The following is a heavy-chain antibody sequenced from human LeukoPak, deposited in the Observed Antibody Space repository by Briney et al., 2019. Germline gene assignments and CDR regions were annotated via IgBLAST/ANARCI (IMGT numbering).Heavy chain of an antibody. CDR1: GGSISSYY. Sequence: PSETLSLTCTVSGGSISSYYWSWIRQPAGKGLEWIGRIYTSGSTNYNPSLKSRVTMSVGTSKNQFSLKLSSVTAADTAVYYCARDPPYYYGSGIDVWFDPWGQGTLVTVSS. V-gene: IGHV4-4*07. CDR3: ARDPPYYYGSGIDVWFDP. D-gene: IGHD3-10*01. CDR2: IYTSGST. J-gene: IGHJ5*02.